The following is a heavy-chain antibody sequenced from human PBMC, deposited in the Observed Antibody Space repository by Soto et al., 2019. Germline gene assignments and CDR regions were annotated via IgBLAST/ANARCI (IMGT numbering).Heavy chain of an antibody. V-gene: IGHV4-39*01. D-gene: IGHD5-18*01. J-gene: IGHJ1*01. CDR2: IYYSGST. CDR1: GGSISSSSYY. CDR3: ARPSLDTAYEYFQH. Sequence: PSDPLSLTCTVSGGSISSSSYYWGWIRQPPGKGLEWIGSIYYSGSTYYNPSLKSRVTISVDTSKNQFSLKLSSVTAADTAVYYCARPSLDTAYEYFQHWGQGTLVTVS.